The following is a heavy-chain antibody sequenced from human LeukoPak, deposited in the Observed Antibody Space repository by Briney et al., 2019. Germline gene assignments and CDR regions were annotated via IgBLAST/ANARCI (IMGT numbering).Heavy chain of an antibody. CDR2: IIPILGIA. V-gene: IGHV1-69*04. J-gene: IGHJ4*02. Sequence: SVKVSCKASGGTFSSYAISWVRQAPGQGLEWMGRIIPILGIANYAQKFQGRVTITADKSTSTAYMELSSLRSEDTAVYYCARDQRSRDGYNDYWGQGTLVTVSS. D-gene: IGHD5-24*01. CDR1: GGTFSSYA. CDR3: ARDQRSRDGYNDY.